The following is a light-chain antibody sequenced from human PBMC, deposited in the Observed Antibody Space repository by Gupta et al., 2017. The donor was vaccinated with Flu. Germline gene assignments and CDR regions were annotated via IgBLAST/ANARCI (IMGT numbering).Light chain of an antibody. CDR1: QSISSW. V-gene: IGKV1-5*03. CDR2: KAS. J-gene: IGKJ2*01. CDR3: HQYNTYSPDT. Sequence: DIQMTQSPSTLSAFVGDRVTITCRASQSISSWLAWYQQKPGKAPKLLIYKASSLESGVPSRFSGSGSGTEFSLTISSLQPDDFAIYYCHQYNTYSPDTFGQGTKLEIK.